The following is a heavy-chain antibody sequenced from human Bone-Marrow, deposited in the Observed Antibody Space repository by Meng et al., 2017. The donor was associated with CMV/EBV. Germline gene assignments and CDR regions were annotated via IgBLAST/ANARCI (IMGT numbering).Heavy chain of an antibody. V-gene: IGHV1-2*02. CDR3: ARFELTNWGALDY. Sequence: KASGYTFTGYYMHWVRQAPGQGLEWMGWINPNNGGTKYAQKFQGRVTMTRDTSISTAYMELSRPRSGDTAVYYCARFELTNWGALDYWGQGTLVTVSS. CDR1: GYTFTGYY. J-gene: IGHJ4*02. D-gene: IGHD7-27*01. CDR2: INPNNGGT.